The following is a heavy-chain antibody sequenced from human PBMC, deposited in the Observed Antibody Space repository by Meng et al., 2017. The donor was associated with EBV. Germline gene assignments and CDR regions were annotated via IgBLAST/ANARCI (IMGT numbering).Heavy chain of an antibody. D-gene: IGHD6-19*01. V-gene: IGHV1-2*06. Sequence: SGPGLHKPGASLQVSCKESGYTFTGHYMQWVRQAPGEGLEWMGRLNPNSGGTNYAQKFQGRVTMTRDTSISTAYMELSRLRSDDTAVYYCARVGIAVAGTGDYWGQGTLVTVSS. CDR1: GYTFTGHY. CDR3: ARVGIAVAGTGDY. CDR2: LNPNSGGT. J-gene: IGHJ4*02.